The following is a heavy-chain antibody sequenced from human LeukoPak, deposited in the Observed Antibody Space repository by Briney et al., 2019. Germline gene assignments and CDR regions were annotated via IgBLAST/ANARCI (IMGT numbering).Heavy chain of an antibody. CDR2: IRYDGSNK. D-gene: IGHD3-10*01. CDR1: GFTFSSYG. J-gene: IGHJ4*02. CDR3: AKDLRYYGSGSYYNADY. V-gene: IGHV3-30*02. Sequence: PGGSLRLSCAASGFTFSSYGMHWVRQAPGKGLEWVAFIRYDGSNKYYADSVKGRFTISRDNSKNTLYLQMNSLRAEDAAVYYCAKDLRYYGSGSYYNADYWGQGTLVTVSS.